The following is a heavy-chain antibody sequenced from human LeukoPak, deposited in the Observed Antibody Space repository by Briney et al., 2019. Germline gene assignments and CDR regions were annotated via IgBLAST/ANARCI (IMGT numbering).Heavy chain of an antibody. CDR1: GYPISSGYY. D-gene: IGHD5-12*01. V-gene: IGHV4-38-2*01. CDR3: ARQYRPAPFDP. Sequence: SETLSLTCAVSGYPISSGYYWGWIRQPPGKGLEWIGSIYHSGSTYYNPSLKSRVTISVDTSKNQFSLKLSSVTAADTASYYCARQYRPAPFDPWGQGTLVTVSS. CDR2: IYHSGST. J-gene: IGHJ5*02.